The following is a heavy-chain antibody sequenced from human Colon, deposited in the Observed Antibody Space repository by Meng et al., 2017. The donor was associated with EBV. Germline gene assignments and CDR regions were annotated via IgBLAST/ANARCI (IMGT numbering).Heavy chain of an antibody. D-gene: IGHD6-19*01. CDR2: IYYSGSA. Sequence: QVQLQESGPGLVKPSETLSLTCAVSGGSISSGGYSWHWIRQPPGKGLQWIGYIYYSGSAFYNPSLKSRATISIDTSKDQFSLKLNSVAAADTAVYYCARLREWLVDYWGQGTLVTVAS. CDR3: ARLREWLVDY. CDR1: GGSISSGGYS. J-gene: IGHJ4*02. V-gene: IGHV4-30-4*07.